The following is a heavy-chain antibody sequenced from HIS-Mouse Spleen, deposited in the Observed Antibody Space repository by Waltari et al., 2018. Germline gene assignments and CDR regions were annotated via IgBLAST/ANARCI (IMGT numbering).Heavy chain of an antibody. D-gene: IGHD6-6*01. J-gene: IGHJ5*02. CDR2: IYWNDDK. V-gene: IGHV2-5*01. CDR1: GFSLSTSGVG. Sequence: QITLKESGPTLVKPTQTLTLTCTFSGFSLSTSGVGVGWIRQPPGKALEWLALIYWNDDKRYSPSLKSRLTITKDTSKNQGVLTMTNMDPVDTATYYCAHIEEYSSSSLAGWFDPWGQGTLVTVSS. CDR3: AHIEEYSSSSLAGWFDP.